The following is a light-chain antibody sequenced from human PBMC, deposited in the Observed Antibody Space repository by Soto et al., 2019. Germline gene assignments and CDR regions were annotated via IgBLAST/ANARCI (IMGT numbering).Light chain of an antibody. CDR3: QQTYSSPQWT. J-gene: IGKJ1*01. CDR2: AAV. Sequence: DLQMTQSPFSLSASVGDIVTITCRASQSISSYLNWYQQKPGKPPKLLIYAAVSLQSGIPSRFSAYGSGTDFTLTISSLQPEDFATYYCQQTYSSPQWTFCQGTKVDNK. CDR1: QSISSY. V-gene: IGKV1-39*01.